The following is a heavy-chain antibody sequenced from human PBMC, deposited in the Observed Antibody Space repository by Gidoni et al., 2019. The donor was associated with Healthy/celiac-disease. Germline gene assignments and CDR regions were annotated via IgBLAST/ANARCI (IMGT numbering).Heavy chain of an antibody. J-gene: IGHJ6*03. CDR3: ARVRGVTPSYYYYMDV. CDR1: GGTLSSYA. CDR2: IIPIFGTA. V-gene: IGHV1-69*06. Sequence: QVQLVQSGAEGKKPGSSVKVSCKASGGTLSSYAISWVRQAPGQGLEWMGGIIPIFGTANYAQKFQGRVTITADKSTSTAYMELSSLRSEDTAVYYCARVRGVTPSYYYYMDVWGKGTTVTVSS. D-gene: IGHD2-21*02.